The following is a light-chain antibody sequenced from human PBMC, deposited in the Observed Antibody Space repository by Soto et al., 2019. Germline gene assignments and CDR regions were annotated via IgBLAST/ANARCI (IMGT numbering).Light chain of an antibody. J-gene: IGKJ1*01. CDR2: KAS. Sequence: DIQMTQSPSTLSAFVGDRVTITCRASQSISTWLAWYQQKPGKVPKLLIFKASSLQSGVPSRFSGSGSGTDFTLTISSLQPDDFATSYCQQYNPSSRTLGQGTKVDLK. CDR3: QQYNPSSRT. V-gene: IGKV1-5*03. CDR1: QSISTW.